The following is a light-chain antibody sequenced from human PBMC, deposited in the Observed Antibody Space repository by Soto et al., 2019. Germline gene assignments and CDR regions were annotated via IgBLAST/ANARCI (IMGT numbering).Light chain of an antibody. CDR3: SSYAGSNNFVV. Sequence: QSALTQPPSASGSPGQSVTISCTGTSSDVGGYNYVSWYQQHPGKAPKLMIYEVSKRPSGVPDRFSGSKSGNTASLTVSGRQDADEADDYCSSYAGSNNFVVFGGGTKLTVL. J-gene: IGLJ2*01. CDR2: EVS. V-gene: IGLV2-8*01. CDR1: SSDVGGYNY.